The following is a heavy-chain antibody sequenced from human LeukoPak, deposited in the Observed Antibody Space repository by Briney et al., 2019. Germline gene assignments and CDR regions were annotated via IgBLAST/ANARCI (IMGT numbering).Heavy chain of an antibody. J-gene: IGHJ4*02. Sequence: SSETLSLTCTVSGGSISSYYWSWIRQPAGKGLEWIGRIYTSGSTNYNPSLKSRVTMSVDTSKNQLSLKLSPVTAADTAVYYCARGTVVVPAAILEDWGQGTLVTVSS. CDR3: ARGTVVVPAAILED. CDR2: IYTSGST. V-gene: IGHV4-4*07. D-gene: IGHD2-2*02. CDR1: GGSISSYY.